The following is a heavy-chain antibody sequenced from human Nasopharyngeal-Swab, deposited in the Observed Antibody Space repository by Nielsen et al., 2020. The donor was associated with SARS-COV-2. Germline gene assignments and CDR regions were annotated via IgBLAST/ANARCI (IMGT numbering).Heavy chain of an antibody. CDR2: ISGSGGST. V-gene: IGHV3-23*01. D-gene: IGHD4-17*01. CDR1: GFTFSSYA. J-gene: IGHJ3*02. CDR3: AKVLSHYGDYGNDAFDI. Sequence: GGSLRLSCAASGFTFSSYAMSWVRQAPGKGLEWVSAISGSGGSTYYADSVKGRFTISRDNSKNTLYLQMNSLRAEDTAVYYCAKVLSHYGDYGNDAFDIWGQGTMVTVSS.